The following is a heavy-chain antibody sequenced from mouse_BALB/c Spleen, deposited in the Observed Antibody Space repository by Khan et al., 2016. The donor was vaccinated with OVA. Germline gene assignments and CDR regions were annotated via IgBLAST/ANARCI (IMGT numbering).Heavy chain of an antibody. D-gene: IGHD1-1*01. J-gene: IGHJ4*01. Sequence: DLIKPGASVKLSCKTSGYTFTSYWINWIKQRPGQGLEWIGRIAPGCDSTSYNKVFTGKATLTVDTSSRTAYIQLSSLSSEDSAVYFFARSNYYGSSLYAMDYWGQGTSVTVSS. CDR2: IAPGCDST. CDR3: ARSNYYGSSLYAMDY. CDR1: GYTFTSYW. V-gene: IGHV1S41*01.